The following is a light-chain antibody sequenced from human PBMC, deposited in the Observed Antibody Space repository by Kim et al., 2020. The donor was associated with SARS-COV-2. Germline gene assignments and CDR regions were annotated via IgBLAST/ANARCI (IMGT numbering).Light chain of an antibody. Sequence: GQVVTISCSGSCSNVGTNAVNWFRQFPGTAPQLLISAYDQRPSGIPDRFSGSKSGTSASLVISGLQAEDEADYYCAVWDDILSSPVFGGGTQLTVL. J-gene: IGLJ3*02. CDR3: AVWDDILSSPV. CDR1: CSNVGTNA. V-gene: IGLV1-44*01. CDR2: AYD.